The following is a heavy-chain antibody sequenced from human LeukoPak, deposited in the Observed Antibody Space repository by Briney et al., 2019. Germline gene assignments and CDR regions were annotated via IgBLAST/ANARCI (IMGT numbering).Heavy chain of an antibody. CDR1: GFTFRTYA. Sequence: GGSPRLSCVASGFTFRTYAMSWVRQAPGKWLEWISGVSDSGGMTNYADSVKGRFTISRDNSKNTLYLQMSSLRAEDTAIYYCATRGRDREFDYWGQGTLVTVSS. D-gene: IGHD1-26*01. CDR2: VSDSGGMT. J-gene: IGHJ4*02. CDR3: ATRGRDREFDY. V-gene: IGHV3-23*01.